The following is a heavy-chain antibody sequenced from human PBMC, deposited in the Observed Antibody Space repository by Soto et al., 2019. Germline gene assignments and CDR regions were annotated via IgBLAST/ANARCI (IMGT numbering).Heavy chain of an antibody. J-gene: IGHJ3*02. CDR3: AKATATSGGAFEI. CDR2: ILVGGST. Sequence: PGVSLRLSCAVSGFICSSYDMSWVRQAPGKGLEWVSTILVGGSTHYEDSVKGRFTISRDTSKNTVYLQMNSLTAGDTAFYYCAKATATSGGAFEIYGQGTMVTVSS. V-gene: IGHV3-23*01. D-gene: IGHD1-1*01. CDR1: GFICSSYD.